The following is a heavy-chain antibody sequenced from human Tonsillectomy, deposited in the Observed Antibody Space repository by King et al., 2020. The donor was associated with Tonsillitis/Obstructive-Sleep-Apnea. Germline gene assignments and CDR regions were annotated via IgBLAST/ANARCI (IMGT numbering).Heavy chain of an antibody. J-gene: IGHJ4*02. D-gene: IGHD3-10*01. CDR3: TARGGRY. CDR2: IKSKSDGGTI. CDR1: VFTFSHAW. Sequence: VQLVESGGGLVQPGGSLRLSCAASVFTFSHAWMSWVRQAPGKGLEWVGRIKSKSDGGTIDYTAPVKDRFTISRDDSKNRLYLQMNSLKTEDTAVYYCTARGGRYWGQGTLVTVSS. V-gene: IGHV3-15*01.